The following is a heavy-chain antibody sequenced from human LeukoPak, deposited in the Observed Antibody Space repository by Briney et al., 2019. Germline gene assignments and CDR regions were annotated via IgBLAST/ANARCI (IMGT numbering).Heavy chain of an antibody. J-gene: IGHJ4*02. CDR1: GGSFSGYY. Sequence: SETLSLTCAVYGGSFSGYYWSWIRQPPGKGLEWIGEINHSGSTNYNPSLKSRVTISVDTSKNQFSLKLSSVTAADMAVYYCARGRVVTPFDYWGQGTLVTVSS. D-gene: IGHD2-21*02. CDR2: INHSGST. V-gene: IGHV4-34*01. CDR3: ARGRVVTPFDY.